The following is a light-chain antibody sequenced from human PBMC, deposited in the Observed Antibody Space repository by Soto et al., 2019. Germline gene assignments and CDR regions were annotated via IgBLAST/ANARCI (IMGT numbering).Light chain of an antibody. Sequence: QSALTQPPSVSGSPGQSVTISCTGTSSDVGSYNRVSWYQQAPGTVPKVMIYEVTNRPSGVPDRFSGSKSGNTASLTVSGLQAEDEADYYCSSYAGSNNYVFGTGTKVTV. CDR3: SSYAGSNNYV. J-gene: IGLJ1*01. V-gene: IGLV2-18*02. CDR1: SSDVGSYNR. CDR2: EVT.